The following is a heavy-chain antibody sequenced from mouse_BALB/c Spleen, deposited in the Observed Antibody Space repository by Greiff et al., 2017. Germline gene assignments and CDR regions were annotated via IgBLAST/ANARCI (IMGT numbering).Heavy chain of an antibody. Sequence: QVQLQQSGPGLVQPSQSLSITCTVSGFSLTSYGVHWVRQSPGKGLEWLGVIWSGGSTDYNAAFISRLSISKDNSKSQVFFKMNSLQADDTAIYYCARNEGNDWFAYWGQGTLVTVSA. CDR3: ARNEGNDWFAY. CDR1: GFSLTSYG. J-gene: IGHJ3*01. V-gene: IGHV2-4-1*01. D-gene: IGHD2-1*01. CDR2: IWSGGST.